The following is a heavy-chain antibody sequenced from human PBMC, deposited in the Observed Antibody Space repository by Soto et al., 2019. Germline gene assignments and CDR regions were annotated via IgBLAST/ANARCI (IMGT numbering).Heavy chain of an antibody. J-gene: IGHJ1*01. CDR1: GFTFSSYA. CDR2: ISYDGSNK. D-gene: IGHD6-13*01. Sequence: VQLVESGGGVVQPGRSLRLSCAASGFTFSSYAMHWVRQAPGKGLEWVAVISYDGSNKYYADSVKGRFTISRDNSKNTLYLQMNSLRAEDTAVYYCARDLGRQLVQSLTYWGQGTLVTVSS. V-gene: IGHV3-30-3*01. CDR3: ARDLGRQLVQSLTY.